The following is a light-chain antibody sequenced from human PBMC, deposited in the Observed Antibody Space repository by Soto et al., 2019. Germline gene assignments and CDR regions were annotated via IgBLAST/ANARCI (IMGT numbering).Light chain of an antibody. Sequence: DIQMTQSPSTLSESVGDRVTITCRASQGISTWLAWYQQKPGKAPKLLIYKASSLEGGVPSRFGGSGSGTLFNITISSLHPYDFATYYCQQYNTYPLTFGGGTTVDIK. CDR3: QQYNTYPLT. CDR1: QGISTW. J-gene: IGKJ4*01. V-gene: IGKV1-5*03. CDR2: KAS.